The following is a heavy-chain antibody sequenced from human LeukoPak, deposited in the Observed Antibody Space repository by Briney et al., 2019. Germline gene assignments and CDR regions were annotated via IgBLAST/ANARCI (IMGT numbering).Heavy chain of an antibody. D-gene: IGHD3-10*01. Sequence: TSETLSLTCTVSGGSISSYYWSWIRQPPGKGLEWIGYIYYSGSTYYNPSLKSRVTISVDTSKNQFSLKLSSVTAADTAVYYCARPGSGRRLYFDLWGRGTLVTVSS. V-gene: IGHV4-30-4*01. CDR3: ARPGSGRRLYFDL. J-gene: IGHJ2*01. CDR2: IYYSGST. CDR1: GGSISSYY.